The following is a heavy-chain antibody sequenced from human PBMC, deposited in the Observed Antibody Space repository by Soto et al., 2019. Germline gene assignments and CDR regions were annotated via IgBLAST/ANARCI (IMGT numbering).Heavy chain of an antibody. D-gene: IGHD3-3*01. CDR1: GYTFTGYY. CDR3: ARGGYGYYDFWSTFKYGMDV. Sequence: QVPLVQSGAEVKKPGASVKVSCKASGYTFTGYYMHWVRQAPGQGLEWMGWINPNSGGTNYAQKFQGWVTMTRDTSISTAYMELSRLRSDDTAVYYCARGGYGYYDFWSTFKYGMDVWGQGTTVTVSS. V-gene: IGHV1-2*04. J-gene: IGHJ6*02. CDR2: INPNSGGT.